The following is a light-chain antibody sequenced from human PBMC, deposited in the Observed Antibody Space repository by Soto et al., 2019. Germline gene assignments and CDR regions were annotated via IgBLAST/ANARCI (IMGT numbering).Light chain of an antibody. J-gene: IGKJ4*01. CDR2: DAS. Sequence: EIVLTQSPATLSLSPGERATLSCRASQSVSNFLAWYQQKPGQAPRLLIYDASNRATGIPARFGGSGSGTDFTLTISRLEPEDFAVYYLQQRSSWPPLTFGGGTKVEIK. CDR1: QSVSNF. V-gene: IGKV3-11*01. CDR3: QQRSSWPPLT.